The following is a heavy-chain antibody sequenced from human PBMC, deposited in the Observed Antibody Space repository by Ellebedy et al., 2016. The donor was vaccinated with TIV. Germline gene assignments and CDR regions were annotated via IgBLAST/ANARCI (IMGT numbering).Heavy chain of an antibody. CDR1: GYTFTTYY. D-gene: IGHD5-24*01. CDR2: INPSAGST. J-gene: IGHJ5*01. CDR3: ARDWGSGGDGNNLLKKNWFGS. Sequence: AASVKVSCKASGYTFTTYYIHWVRQAPGQGLEWMGIINPSAGSTFYAQKFQGRVTMTRDTSTSTVDMELRGLRSDDTAVYYGARDWGSGGDGNNLLKKNWFGSWGQGTLVAVSS. V-gene: IGHV1-46*01.